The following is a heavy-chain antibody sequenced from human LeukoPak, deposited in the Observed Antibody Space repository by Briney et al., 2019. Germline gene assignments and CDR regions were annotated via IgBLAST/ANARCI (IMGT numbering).Heavy chain of an antibody. CDR3: AKVAYYDILTGYYMSAFDI. Sequence: GGTLRLSCAASGFTFSSYGMSWVRQAPGKGVEWVSAISGSGGSTYYADSVKGRFTISRDNSKNTLYLQMNSLRAEDTAVYYCAKVAYYDILTGYYMSAFDIWGQGTMVTVSS. D-gene: IGHD3-9*01. J-gene: IGHJ3*02. CDR2: ISGSGGST. V-gene: IGHV3-23*01. CDR1: GFTFSSYG.